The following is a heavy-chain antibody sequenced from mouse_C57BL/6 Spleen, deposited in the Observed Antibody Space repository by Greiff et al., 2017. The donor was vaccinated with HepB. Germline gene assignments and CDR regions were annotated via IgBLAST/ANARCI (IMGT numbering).Heavy chain of an antibody. D-gene: IGHD1-1*01. J-gene: IGHJ3*01. Sequence: QVQLQQSGAELAKPGASVKLSCKASGYTFTSYWMHWVKQRPGQGLEWIGYINPSSGYTKYNQKFKDKATLTADKSSSTAYMQLSSLTYEDSAVYYCASEYQDGRRGFAYWGQGTLVTVSA. CDR1: GYTFTSYW. CDR3: ASEYQDGRRGFAY. CDR2: INPSSGYT. V-gene: IGHV1-7*01.